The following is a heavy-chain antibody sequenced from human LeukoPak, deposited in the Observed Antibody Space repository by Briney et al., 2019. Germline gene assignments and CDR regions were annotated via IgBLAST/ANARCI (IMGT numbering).Heavy chain of an antibody. Sequence: ASVKVSCKASGYTFTGYYMHWARQAPGQGLEWMGWINPNSGGTNYAQKFQGRVTMTRDTSTSTAYMELSRLRSDDTAVYYCAREDGHIVATGYWGQGTLVTVSS. J-gene: IGHJ4*02. CDR2: INPNSGGT. CDR1: GYTFTGYY. V-gene: IGHV1-2*02. D-gene: IGHD5-12*01. CDR3: AREDGHIVATGY.